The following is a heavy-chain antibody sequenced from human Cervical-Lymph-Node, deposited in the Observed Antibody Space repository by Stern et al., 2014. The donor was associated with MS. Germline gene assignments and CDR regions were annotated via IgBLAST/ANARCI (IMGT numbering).Heavy chain of an antibody. CDR1: GLSFSDSY. D-gene: IGHD3-16*01. CDR2: IGSGGDNR. Sequence: MQLVESGGGLVKPGGSLRLSCAASGLSFSDSYMSWIRQAPGKGLEWVSYIGSGGDNRYYAESVKGRFSVYRDNAKSSLYLQMNSLRDDDTALYYCAKGGSTWFDSWGRGTLVIVSS. CDR3: AKGGSTWFDS. J-gene: IGHJ5*01. V-gene: IGHV3-11*01.